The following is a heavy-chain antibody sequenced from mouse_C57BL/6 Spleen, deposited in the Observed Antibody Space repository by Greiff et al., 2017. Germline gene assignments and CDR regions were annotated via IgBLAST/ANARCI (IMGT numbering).Heavy chain of an antibody. V-gene: IGHV5-4*01. CDR3: ARDLDGYYGGYAMDY. CDR2: ISDGGSYT. J-gene: IGHJ4*01. Sequence: EVQLVESGGGLVKPGGSLKLSCAASGFTFSSYAMSWVRPTPEKRLEWVATISDGGSYTYYPDNVKGRFTISRDNAKNNLYLQMSHLKSEDTAMYYCARDLDGYYGGYAMDYWGQGTSVTVSS. D-gene: IGHD2-3*01. CDR1: GFTFSSYA.